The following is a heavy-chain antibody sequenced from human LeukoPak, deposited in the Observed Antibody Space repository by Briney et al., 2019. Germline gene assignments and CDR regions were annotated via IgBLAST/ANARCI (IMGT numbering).Heavy chain of an antibody. J-gene: IGHJ4*02. CDR2: ISSSTSTI. D-gene: IGHD2-15*01. Sequence: PGGSLRLSCAASGFTFSDYYTSWIRQAPGKGLEWISYISSSTSTIYYADSVKGRFSISRDNAKDSLYLQMNSLRAEDTAVYYCARLRVVVAATPKYFDYWGQGTLVTVSS. CDR3: ARLRVVVAATPKYFDY. CDR1: GFTFSDYY. V-gene: IGHV3-11*04.